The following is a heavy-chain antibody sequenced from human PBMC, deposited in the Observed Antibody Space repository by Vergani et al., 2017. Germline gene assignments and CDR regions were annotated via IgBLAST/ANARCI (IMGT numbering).Heavy chain of an antibody. D-gene: IGHD6-25*01. V-gene: IGHV3-21*01. CDR2: ISSSSSYI. CDR1: GFTFSSYS. J-gene: IGHJ6*02. Sequence: EVQLVESGGGLVKPGGSLRLSCAASGFTFSSYSMNWVRQAPGEGLDWVSSISSSSSYIYYADSVKGRFTISRDSGENSLFLQMNSLRAEDTAVYYCVRGAAGAQNFDYYSMDVWGHGTTVTVSS. CDR3: VRGAAGAQNFDYYSMDV.